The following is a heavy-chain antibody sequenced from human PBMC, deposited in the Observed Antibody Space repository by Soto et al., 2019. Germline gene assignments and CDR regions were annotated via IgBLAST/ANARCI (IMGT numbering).Heavy chain of an antibody. V-gene: IGHV3-23*01. D-gene: IGHD6-19*01. J-gene: IGHJ4*02. CDR3: AKSGSGWYYFDY. CDR2: ISASGGST. Sequence: GGSLRLSCAASGFTFSSYAMSWVRQAPGKGLEWVSAISASGGSTYYADSVKGRFTISRDNSKNTLYLQMNSLRAEDTAAYYCAKSGSGWYYFDYWGQGTLVTVSS. CDR1: GFTFSSYA.